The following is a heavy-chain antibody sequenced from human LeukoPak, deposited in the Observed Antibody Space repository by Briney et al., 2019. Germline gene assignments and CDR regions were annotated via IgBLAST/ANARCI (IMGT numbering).Heavy chain of an antibody. CDR2: IFPSGGEI. V-gene: IGHV3-23*01. J-gene: IGHJ4*02. CDR3: AKGTDYYDSSGYLTY. Sequence: GGSLRLSCEASGFTFSTFAMIWVRQPPGKGLEWVSSIFPSGGEIHYADSVRGRFTISRDNAKNTLYLQMNSLRAEDTAVYYCAKGTDYYDSSGYLTYWGQGTLVTVSS. CDR1: GFTFSTFA. D-gene: IGHD3-22*01.